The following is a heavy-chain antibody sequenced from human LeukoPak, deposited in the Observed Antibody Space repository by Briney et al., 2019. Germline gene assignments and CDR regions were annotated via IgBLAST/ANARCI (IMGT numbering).Heavy chain of an antibody. J-gene: IGHJ3*02. D-gene: IGHD5-18*01. Sequence: GSSVKVSCKASGGTFSSYAISWVRQAPGRGLEWMGGIIPIFGTANYAQKFQGRVTITADKSTSTAYMELSSLRSEDTAVYYCARDEELWSHAFDIWGQGTMVTVSS. CDR3: ARDEELWSHAFDI. CDR2: IIPIFGTA. V-gene: IGHV1-69*06. CDR1: GGTFSSYA.